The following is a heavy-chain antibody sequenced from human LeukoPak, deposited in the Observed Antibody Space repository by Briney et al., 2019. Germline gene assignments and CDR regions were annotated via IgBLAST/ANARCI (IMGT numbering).Heavy chain of an antibody. V-gene: IGHV4-59*01. CDR2: INYTGST. J-gene: IGHJ4*02. CDR3: ARVDSSNWYDSRGYFDY. Sequence: PSETLSLTCTVSGGSISSYYWSWIRQPPGKGLEWIGYINYTGSTNYNPSLKSRVTISVDTSKNQFSLKLSSVTAADTAVYYCARVDSSNWYDSRGYFDYWGQGTLVTVSS. D-gene: IGHD6-13*01. CDR1: GGSISSYY.